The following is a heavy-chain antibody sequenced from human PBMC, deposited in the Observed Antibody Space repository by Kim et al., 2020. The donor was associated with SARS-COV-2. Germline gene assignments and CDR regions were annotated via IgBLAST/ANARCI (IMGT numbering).Heavy chain of an antibody. CDR1: GFTFSSYA. CDR2: ISGSGGST. J-gene: IGHJ3*02. V-gene: IGHV3-23*01. CDR3: AKDQDWIAANPPAKGAFDI. Sequence: GGSLRLSCAASGFTFSSYAMSWVRQAPGKGLEWVSAISGSGGSTYYADSVKGRFTISRDNSKNTLYLQMNSLRAEDTAVYYCAKDQDWIAANPPAKGAFDIWGQGTMVTVSS. D-gene: IGHD6-13*01.